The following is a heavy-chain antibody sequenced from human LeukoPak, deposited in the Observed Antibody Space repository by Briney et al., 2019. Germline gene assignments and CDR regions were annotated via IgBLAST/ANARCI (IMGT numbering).Heavy chain of an antibody. CDR2: MSYSGST. Sequence: SETLSLTCTVSGGSISSSSYYWGWIRQPPGKGLEWIGSMSYSGSTYYNPSLKSRVTISVDTSKNQFSLRLSSVTAADTAVYYCASGSAVAAPITYWGQRTLVIVSS. CDR1: GGSISSSSYY. V-gene: IGHV4-39*01. D-gene: IGHD6-19*01. CDR3: ASGSAVAAPITY. J-gene: IGHJ4*02.